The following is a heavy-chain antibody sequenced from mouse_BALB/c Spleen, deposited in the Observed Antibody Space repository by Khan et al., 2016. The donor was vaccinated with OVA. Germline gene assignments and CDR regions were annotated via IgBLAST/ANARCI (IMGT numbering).Heavy chain of an antibody. CDR2: ILPGSGSR. V-gene: IGHV1-9*01. D-gene: IGHD1-1*01. J-gene: IGHJ2*01. CDR3: ARVNYGSRDYFDY. Sequence: QVQLKESGAELMKPGASVKISCKATGYTFSGYWLEWVKQRPGHGLEWIGEILPGSGSRNYNEKFKGKATFTADISSKTTYRQLSSLTSEDSAVYYCARVNYGSRDYFDYWGQGTTLTVSS. CDR1: GYTFSGYW.